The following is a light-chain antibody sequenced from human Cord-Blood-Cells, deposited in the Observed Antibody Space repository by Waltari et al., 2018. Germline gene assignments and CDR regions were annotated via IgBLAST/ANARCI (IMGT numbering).Light chain of an antibody. CDR1: SLRSYY. CDR3: NTRDSSGKRV. V-gene: IGLV3-19*01. J-gene: IGLJ2*01. CDR2: GKN. Sequence: SSELTQDPAVSVALGQTVRITCQGDSLRSYYASWYQQKPGQAPVLVIYGKNNRPSGIPDLFSGSSSGNTASLTITRAQAEDEADYYCNTRDSSGKRVFGGGTKLTVL.